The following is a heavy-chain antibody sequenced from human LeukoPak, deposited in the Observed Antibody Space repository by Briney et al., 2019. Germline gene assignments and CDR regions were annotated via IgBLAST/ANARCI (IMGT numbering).Heavy chain of an antibody. V-gene: IGHV2-5*02. CDR2: ICCDDEM. D-gene: IGHD1-26*01. CDR3: AHTTPLGGTQYYFDY. CDR1: GFSLSTTRVG. Sequence: SCPTLVNPTQTLTLTCTFSGFSLSTTRVGVAWIRQPPGKALEWLALICCDDEMPDSPSLKSRLTITKDTSKIQVVLTMTNMDSVDTATYYCAHTTPLGGTQYYFDYWGQGTLVTVSS. J-gene: IGHJ4*02.